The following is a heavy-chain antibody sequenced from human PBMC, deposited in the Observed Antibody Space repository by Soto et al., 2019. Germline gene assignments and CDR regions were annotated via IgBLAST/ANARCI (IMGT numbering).Heavy chain of an antibody. Sequence: QVQLQESGPGLVKPSQTLSLTCTVSGGSISSGGYYWSWIRQHPGKGLEWIGYIYYSGSTYYNPSLKSRVTISVDTSKNQFSLKLSSVTAADTAVYYCAREPEGIAAVFDFDPWGQGTLVTVSS. J-gene: IGHJ5*02. CDR1: GGSISSGGYY. CDR2: IYYSGST. D-gene: IGHD6-13*01. V-gene: IGHV4-31*03. CDR3: AREPEGIAAVFDFDP.